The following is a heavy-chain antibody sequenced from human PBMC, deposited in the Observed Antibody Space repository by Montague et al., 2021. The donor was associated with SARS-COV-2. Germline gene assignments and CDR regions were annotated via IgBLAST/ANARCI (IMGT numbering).Heavy chain of an antibody. J-gene: IGHJ6*02. Sequence: SETRSLTCAVYGGSFSGYYWSWIRQPPGKGLEWIGEINHSGSTNYNPSLKSRVTISVDTSKNQFSLKLSSVTAADTAVYYCAVNYGSGRYSTYYYGMDVWGQGTTVTVSS. V-gene: IGHV4-34*01. D-gene: IGHD3-10*01. CDR3: AVNYGSGRYSTYYYGMDV. CDR2: INHSGST. CDR1: GGSFSGYY.